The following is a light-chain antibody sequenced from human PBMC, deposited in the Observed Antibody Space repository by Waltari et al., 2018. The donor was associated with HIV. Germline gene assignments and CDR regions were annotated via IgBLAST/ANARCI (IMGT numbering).Light chain of an antibody. V-gene: IGKV1-39*01. CDR3: QQSYSTPRT. J-gene: IGKJ1*01. CDR2: SAF. Sequence: IQMTQSPSSLSASVGDRVTITCRASQSISTYLHWYQQKPRKAPKILVYSAFNLQSGVPSRFSGSGSGTDFTLTISTLQPEDFATYYCQQSYSTPRTFGQGTKVEIK. CDR1: QSISTY.